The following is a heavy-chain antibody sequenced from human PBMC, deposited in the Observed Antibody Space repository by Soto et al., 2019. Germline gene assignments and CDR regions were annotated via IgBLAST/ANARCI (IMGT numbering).Heavy chain of an antibody. J-gene: IGHJ3*02. D-gene: IGHD3-3*01. Sequence: SETLSLTCTVSGGSVSSGSYYSRWIRKPPGKGLEWIGYIYYSGSTNYNPSLKSRVTISVDTSKNQFSLKLSSVAAADTAVYYCARGSVRFLGRGPNDAFDIWGQGTLVPVSS. V-gene: IGHV4-61*01. CDR2: IYYSGST. CDR1: GGSVSSGSYY. CDR3: ARGSVRFLGRGPNDAFDI.